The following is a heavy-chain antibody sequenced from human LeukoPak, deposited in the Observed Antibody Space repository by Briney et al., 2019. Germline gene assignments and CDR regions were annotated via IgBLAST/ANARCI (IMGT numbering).Heavy chain of an antibody. J-gene: IGHJ4*02. D-gene: IGHD1-14*01. CDR1: GGSINNRNYY. CDR3: ARLPVYFGKGYFDS. CDR2: IYFGGST. V-gene: IGHV4-39*01. Sequence: SETLSLTCSVSGGSINNRNYYWGWVRQPPGKELEWIGHIYFGGSTFYNPSLKSRLTMSIDTSKDQFSLKINSVAAAATAVYYCARLPVYFGKGYFDSWGRGTLVTVSS.